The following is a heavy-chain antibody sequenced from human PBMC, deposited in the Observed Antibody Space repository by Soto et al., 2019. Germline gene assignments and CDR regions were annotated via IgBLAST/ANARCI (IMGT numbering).Heavy chain of an antibody. D-gene: IGHD1-1*01. Sequence: QVQLVQSGAEVKKPGASVKVACKASGYTFTSYGISWVRQAPGQGLEGMGWISAYNGNTNYAQKLQGRVTMTTDTSTSTAYMELRSLRSADTAVYYCARDTRLERDYYYYYGMDVWGQGTTVTVSS. CDR3: ARDTRLERDYYYYYGMDV. CDR1: GYTFTSYG. CDR2: ISAYNGNT. J-gene: IGHJ6*02. V-gene: IGHV1-18*01.